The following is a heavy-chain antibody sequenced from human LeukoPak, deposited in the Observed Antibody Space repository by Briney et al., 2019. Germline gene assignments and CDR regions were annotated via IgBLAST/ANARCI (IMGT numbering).Heavy chain of an antibody. CDR1: GGSFSGYY. CDR2: ISHSGST. Sequence: PSETLSLTCAVYGGSFSGYYWNWIRQPPGKGLEWIGEISHSGSTNYNPSLKSRVTVSLDTSNNQFSLKLSSVTAADTAVYYCARGRAYFDWGQGTRVSVSS. CDR3: ARGRAYFD. J-gene: IGHJ4*02. D-gene: IGHD3-9*01. V-gene: IGHV4-34*01.